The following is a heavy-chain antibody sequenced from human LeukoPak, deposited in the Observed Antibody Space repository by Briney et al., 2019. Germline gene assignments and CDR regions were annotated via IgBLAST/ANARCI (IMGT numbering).Heavy chain of an antibody. D-gene: IGHD3-22*01. CDR3: AKKYYYESSGYYCQH. CDR1: GFTFSTYA. CDR2: ISWRGGRI. J-gene: IGHJ1*01. V-gene: IGHV3-23*01. Sequence: GGSLRLSCAASGFTFSTYAMSWVRQAPGKGLEWVSGISWRGGRIYYADSVKGRFTISRDNSKNTLYLKMNSLRVEDTAVYYCAKKYYYESSGYYCQHWGQGTLVSVSS.